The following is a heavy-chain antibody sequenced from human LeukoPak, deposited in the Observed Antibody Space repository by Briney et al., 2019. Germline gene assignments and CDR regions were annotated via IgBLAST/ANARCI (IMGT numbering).Heavy chain of an antibody. CDR1: GGSISSYY. D-gene: IGHD1-26*01. CDR2: IFTSGST. CDR3: ARDRDSGTSSNRDFFDY. Sequence: SETLSLTCTVSGGSISSYYWSWVRQPAGEGPEWIGRIFTSGSTNYNPSLKGRVTMSVDTSKNQFSLKLTSVTAADTAVYYCARDRDSGTSSNRDFFDYWGQETLVTVSS. V-gene: IGHV4-4*07. J-gene: IGHJ4*02.